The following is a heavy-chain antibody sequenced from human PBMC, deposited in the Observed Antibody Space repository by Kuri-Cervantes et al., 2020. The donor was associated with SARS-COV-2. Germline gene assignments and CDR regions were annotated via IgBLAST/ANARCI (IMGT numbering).Heavy chain of an antibody. J-gene: IGHJ6*02. CDR1: GFTFSNAR. D-gene: IGHD2-2*01. CDR2: IKSKTDGGTT. CDR3: TTPIPAAMLGMHYYGMDV. Sequence: GESLKISCAASGFTFSNARMSWVRQAPGKGLEWVGRIKSKTDGGTTDYAAPVKGRFTISRDDSKNTLYLQMNSLKTEDTAVYYCTTPIPAAMLGMHYYGMDVWGQGTTVTVSS. V-gene: IGHV3-15*01.